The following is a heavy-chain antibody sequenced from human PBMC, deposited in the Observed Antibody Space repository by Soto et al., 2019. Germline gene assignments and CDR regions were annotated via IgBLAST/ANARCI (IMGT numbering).Heavy chain of an antibody. D-gene: IGHD5-18*01. J-gene: IGHJ4*02. Sequence: EVQLLESGGGLVQSGGSLRLSCTASGFSFSSYVMSWVRQAPGKGLEWVSEISADDGSTYYADSVKGRFTISRDNSKNTVDLQMNSLRADETAVYYCAKAGYSFFFDYWGQGTLVTVSS. CDR1: GFSFSSYV. CDR2: ISADDGST. CDR3: AKAGYSFFFDY. V-gene: IGHV3-23*01.